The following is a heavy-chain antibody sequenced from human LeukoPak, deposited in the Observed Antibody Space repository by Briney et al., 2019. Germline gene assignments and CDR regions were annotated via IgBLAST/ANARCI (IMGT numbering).Heavy chain of an antibody. J-gene: IGHJ4*02. D-gene: IGHD6-19*01. CDR1: GFTFSIHA. CDR3: AKERGYTSGLGSLDY. CDR2: ISCSGGSR. V-gene: IGHV3-23*01. Sequence: GRSLRPSCAAAGFTFSIHATSSVSLDPGEWRGWHSIISCSGGSRSYADYLKGRITISIDNTNNTLYLQMNSLRAEDTAVYYCAKERGYTSGLGSLDYWGQGTLVTVSS.